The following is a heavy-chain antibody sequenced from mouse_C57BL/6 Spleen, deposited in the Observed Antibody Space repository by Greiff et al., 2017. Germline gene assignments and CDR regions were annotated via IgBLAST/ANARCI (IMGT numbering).Heavy chain of an antibody. D-gene: IGHD3-2*02. CDR2: IHPNSGST. J-gene: IGHJ1*03. Sequence: QVHVKQSGAELVKPGASVKLSCKASGYTFTSYWMHWVKQRPGQGLEWIGMIHPNSGSTNYNEKFKSKATLTVDKSSSTAYMQLSSLTSEDSAVYYCAREGYGEYFDVWGTGTTVTVSS. V-gene: IGHV1-64*01. CDR1: GYTFTSYW. CDR3: AREGYGEYFDV.